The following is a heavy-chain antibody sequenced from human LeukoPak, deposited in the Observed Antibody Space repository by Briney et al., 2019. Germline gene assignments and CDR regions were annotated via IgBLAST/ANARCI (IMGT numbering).Heavy chain of an antibody. CDR3: AKDLAAVAGPGSGAFDI. CDR2: ISYDGSNK. CDR1: GFTFSSYG. D-gene: IGHD6-19*01. V-gene: IGHV3-30*18. J-gene: IGHJ3*02. Sequence: GGSLRLSCAASGFTFSSYGMHWVRQAPGKGLEWVAVISYDGSNKYYADSVKGRFTISRDNSKNTLYLQMNSLRAEDTAVYYCAKDLAAVAGPGSGAFDIWGQGTMVTVSS.